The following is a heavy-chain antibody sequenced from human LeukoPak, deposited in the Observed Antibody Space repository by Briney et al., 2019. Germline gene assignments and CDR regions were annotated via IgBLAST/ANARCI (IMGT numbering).Heavy chain of an antibody. V-gene: IGHV3-7*04. D-gene: IGHD3-16*01. J-gene: IGHJ4*02. CDR2: IKQDGSAK. CDR1: GFTFSRYW. CDR3: ARGGGGFDY. Sequence: TGGSLRLSCAASGFTFSRYWMSWVRQAPGKGLEWVGNIKQDGSAKYYGDSVEGRFTISRDNAKNSLYLQMNSLRAEDTAVYYCARGGGGFDYWGQGTLVTVSS.